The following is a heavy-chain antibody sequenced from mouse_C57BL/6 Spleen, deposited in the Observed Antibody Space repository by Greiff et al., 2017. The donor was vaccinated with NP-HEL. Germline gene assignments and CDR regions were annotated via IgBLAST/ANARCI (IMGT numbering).Heavy chain of an antibody. V-gene: IGHV1-64*01. Sequence: QVQLQQPGAELVKPGASVKLSCKASGYTFTSYWMHWVQQRPGQGLEWIGKIHPNSGSTNYNEKVKSKATLTVDKSSSTAYMQLSSLTSEDSAFYDWERDYYYGSSAPWFAYWGQGTLVTVSA. CDR2: IHPNSGST. D-gene: IGHD1-1*01. J-gene: IGHJ3*01. CDR1: GYTFTSYW. CDR3: ERDYYYGSSAPWFAY.